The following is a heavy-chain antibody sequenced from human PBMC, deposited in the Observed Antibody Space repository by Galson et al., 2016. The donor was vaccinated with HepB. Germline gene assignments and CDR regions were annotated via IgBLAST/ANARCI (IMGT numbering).Heavy chain of an antibody. D-gene: IGHD5-18*01. Sequence: PALVKPTQTLTLTCTFSGFSLRSNGVGVGWIRQSPGKALEWPALIYWDDDKRYSPSLKSRLTITKDTSKNQVVLMMTNMDPVDTATYFCAKYIDWFDPWGQGTQVTVSS. CDR2: IYWDDDK. V-gene: IGHV2-5*02. J-gene: IGHJ5*02. CDR3: AKYIDWFDP. CDR1: GFSLRSNGVG.